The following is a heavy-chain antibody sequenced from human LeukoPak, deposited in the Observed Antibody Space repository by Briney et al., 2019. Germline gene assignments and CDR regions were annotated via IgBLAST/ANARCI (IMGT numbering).Heavy chain of an antibody. CDR1: GFTFSSYA. Sequence: PGGSLRLSCAASGFTFSSYAMSWVRQAPGKGLEWVSAISGSGGSTYYADSAKGRFTISRDNSKNTLYLQMNSLRAEDTAVYYCAKPGGPLGYGVYFDYWGQGTLVTVSS. CDR3: AKPGGPLGYGVYFDY. CDR2: ISGSGGST. J-gene: IGHJ4*02. D-gene: IGHD5-12*01. V-gene: IGHV3-23*01.